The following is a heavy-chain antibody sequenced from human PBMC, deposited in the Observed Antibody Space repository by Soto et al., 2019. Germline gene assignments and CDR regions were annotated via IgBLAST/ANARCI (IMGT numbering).Heavy chain of an antibody. D-gene: IGHD4-17*01. V-gene: IGHV1-69*02. J-gene: IGHJ3*02. Sequence: QVQLVQSGAEVKKPGSSVKVSCKASGGTFSSYTISWVRQAPGQGLEWMGRIIPILGIANYAQKFQGRVTITADKSTSTAYMELSSLRSEDTAVDYCARAGEDYVDAFDIWGQGTMVTVSS. CDR2: IIPILGIA. CDR1: GGTFSSYT. CDR3: ARAGEDYVDAFDI.